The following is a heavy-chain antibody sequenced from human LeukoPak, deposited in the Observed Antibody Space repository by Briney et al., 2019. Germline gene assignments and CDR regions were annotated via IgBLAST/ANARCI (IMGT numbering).Heavy chain of an antibody. CDR1: GYTFTSYY. J-gene: IGHJ6*02. Sequence: ASVKVSCKASGYTFTSYYMHWVRQAPGQGLEWMGIINPSGGSTSYAQKFQGRVTMTRDTSTSTVYMELSSLRSEDTAVYYCASEPQYYDFWSGYYSNYYYYYGMDVWGQGTTVTVSS. CDR3: ASEPQYYDFWSGYYSNYYYYYGMDV. CDR2: INPSGGST. D-gene: IGHD3-3*01. V-gene: IGHV1-46*01.